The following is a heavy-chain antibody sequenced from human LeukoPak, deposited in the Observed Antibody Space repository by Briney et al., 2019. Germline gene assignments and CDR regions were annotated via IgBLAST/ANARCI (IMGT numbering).Heavy chain of an antibody. Sequence: PSETLSLTCTVSGGSISSYCWSWIRQPAGKGPEWIGRIYTSGSTNYNPSLKSRVTMSVDTSKNQSSLKLSSVPAADTAVYYCARESYYYGSVSFDYWGQGTLVTVSS. CDR3: ARESYYYGSVSFDY. CDR2: IYTSGST. V-gene: IGHV4-4*07. J-gene: IGHJ4*02. D-gene: IGHD3-10*01. CDR1: GGSISSYC.